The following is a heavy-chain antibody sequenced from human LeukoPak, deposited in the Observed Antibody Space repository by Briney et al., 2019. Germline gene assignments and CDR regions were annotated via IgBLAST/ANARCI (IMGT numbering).Heavy chain of an antibody. D-gene: IGHD2-8*01. CDR3: ALGTINKDYYFGMDV. V-gene: IGHV3-11*01. CDR2: ISNSGSTV. J-gene: IGHJ6*02. CDR1: GFTFSDYY. Sequence: PGGSLRLSCAASGFTFSDYYMTWLRQAPGKGLEWLSYISNSGSTVFHADSVKGRFTVSRDNAKRSLYLQIESLRDDDTAVYHCALGTINKDYYFGMDVWGQGTTVTVSS.